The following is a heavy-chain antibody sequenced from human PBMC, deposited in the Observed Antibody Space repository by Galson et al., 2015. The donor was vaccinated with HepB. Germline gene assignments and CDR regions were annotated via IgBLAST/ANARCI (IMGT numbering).Heavy chain of an antibody. Sequence: SLRLSCAASGFTFSNAWMSWVRQAPGKGLEWVGRIKSKTDGGTTDYAAPVKGRFTVSRDDSKNTLYLQMNSLKTEDTAVYYCTTADYGDYVWYWGQGTLVTVSS. CDR1: GFTFSNAW. D-gene: IGHD4-17*01. J-gene: IGHJ4*02. V-gene: IGHV3-15*01. CDR2: IKSKTDGGTT. CDR3: TTADYGDYVWY.